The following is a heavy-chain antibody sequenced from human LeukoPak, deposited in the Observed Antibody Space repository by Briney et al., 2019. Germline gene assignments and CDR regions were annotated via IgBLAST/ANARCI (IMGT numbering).Heavy chain of an antibody. Sequence: PGGSLRLSCAVSGFTFDDYAMHWVRQAPGKGLEWVSGISWNSGSIGYADSVKGRFTISRDNAKNSLYLQMNSLRAEDTALYYCARSPSSTYYYGMDVWGQGTTVTVSS. D-gene: IGHD2-2*01. CDR2: ISWNSGSI. V-gene: IGHV3-9*01. CDR1: GFTFDDYA. CDR3: ARSPSSTYYYGMDV. J-gene: IGHJ6*02.